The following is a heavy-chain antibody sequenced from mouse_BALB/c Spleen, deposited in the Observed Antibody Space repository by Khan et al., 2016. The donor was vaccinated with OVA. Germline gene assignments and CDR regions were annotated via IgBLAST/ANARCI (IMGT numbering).Heavy chain of an antibody. J-gene: IGHJ2*01. CDR2: INPTSGYT. V-gene: IGHV1-7*01. CDR1: GYTFTTYW. CDR3: TRDRIDY. Sequence: QVQLQQSGAELAKPGASVEMSCKASGYTFTTYWMHWIKQRPGQGLEWIGYINPTSGYTDYNEKFKDRATLSADKSSSTAYMQLTSLTSEDSAVYYCTRDRIDYWGQGTTLTVSS.